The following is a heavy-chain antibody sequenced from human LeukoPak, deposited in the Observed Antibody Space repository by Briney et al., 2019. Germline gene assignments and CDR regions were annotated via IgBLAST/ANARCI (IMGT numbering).Heavy chain of an antibody. Sequence: GASVKVSCKASGYTFTGYYMHWVRQAPGQGLEWMGIINPSGGSTSYAQKFQGRVTMTRDTSTSTVYMELSSLRSEDTAVYYCARDLQAGGAYGSGNGWGQGTLVTVSS. CDR2: INPSGGST. V-gene: IGHV1-46*01. D-gene: IGHD3-10*01. CDR1: GYTFTGYY. J-gene: IGHJ4*02. CDR3: ARDLQAGGAYGSGNG.